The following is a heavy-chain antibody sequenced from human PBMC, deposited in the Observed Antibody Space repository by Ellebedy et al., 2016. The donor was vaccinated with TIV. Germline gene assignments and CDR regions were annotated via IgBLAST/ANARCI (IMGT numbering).Heavy chain of an antibody. CDR2: IGTAGDT. V-gene: IGHV3-13*01. D-gene: IGHD2-21*01. J-gene: IGHJ4*03. CDR1: GFTFSSYD. CDR3: ARVRFGDTAVDY. Sequence: GGSLRLSCAASGFTFSSYDMHWVRQGPGKGLEWVSAIGTAGDTYYTGSVKGRFTISRENAKNSLYLQITSLRAEDTAVYYCARVRFGDTAVDYWGQGTLVTVSS.